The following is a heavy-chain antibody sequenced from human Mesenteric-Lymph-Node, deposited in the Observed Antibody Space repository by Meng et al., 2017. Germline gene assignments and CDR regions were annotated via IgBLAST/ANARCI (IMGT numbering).Heavy chain of an antibody. Sequence: QVQLQESGPGLMKPSQTLFLTCTVSGGSISSADYYWSWIRQSPGKGLEWIGYIYHSGSTYYNPSLRSRLTISVDTSKNQFSLKLSSVTAADTAVYYCARASYGSGSPLGESWFDPWGQGTLVTVSS. D-gene: IGHD3-10*01. CDR1: GGSISSADYY. V-gene: IGHV4-30-4*01. CDR2: IYHSGST. J-gene: IGHJ5*02. CDR3: ARASYGSGSPLGESWFDP.